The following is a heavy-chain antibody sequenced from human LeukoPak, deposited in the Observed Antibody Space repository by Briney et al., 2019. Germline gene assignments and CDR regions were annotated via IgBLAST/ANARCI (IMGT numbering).Heavy chain of an antibody. CDR1: VDSVSSTA. D-gene: IGHD2-2*01. CDR2: TYLLSKGYN. CDR3: ARGGRGYCTSSSCYFDY. J-gene: IGHJ4*02. Sequence: SQALSLTFAISVDSVSSTAWNWIRQSPSRGLEWLGRTYLLSKGYNDHTVSVKSRITINTDTSKNQFSLQLNSVTPEDTAVYYCARGGRGYCTSSSCYFDYWGQGTLVTVSS. V-gene: IGHV6-1*01.